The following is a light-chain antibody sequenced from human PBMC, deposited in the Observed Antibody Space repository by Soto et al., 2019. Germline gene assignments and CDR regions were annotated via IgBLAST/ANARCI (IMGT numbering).Light chain of an antibody. CDR3: SSYAGSKYV. Sequence: QSVLTQPPSASGSPGQSVTISCTGISSDVGGYNYVSWYQQHPGKAPKLMIYEVSKRPSGVPDRFSGSKSGNTASLTVSGLQAEDEADYYCSSYAGSKYVFGTGTKVTVL. J-gene: IGLJ1*01. CDR1: SSDVGGYNY. V-gene: IGLV2-8*01. CDR2: EVS.